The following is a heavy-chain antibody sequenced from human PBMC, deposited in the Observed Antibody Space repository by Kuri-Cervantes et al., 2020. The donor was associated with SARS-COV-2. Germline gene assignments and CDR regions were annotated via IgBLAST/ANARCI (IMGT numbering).Heavy chain of an antibody. CDR2: IFYSGTT. V-gene: IGHV4-59*11. CDR3: AREGSSSLAWFDP. J-gene: IGHJ5*02. Sequence: ESLKISCTVSGGSISSHYWSWIRQPPGKGLEWIGYIFYSGTTNYNPSLKSRVTISVDTSKNQFSLRLSSVTAADTAVYYCAREGSSSLAWFDPWGQGTLVTVSS. D-gene: IGHD6-6*01. CDR1: GGSISSHY.